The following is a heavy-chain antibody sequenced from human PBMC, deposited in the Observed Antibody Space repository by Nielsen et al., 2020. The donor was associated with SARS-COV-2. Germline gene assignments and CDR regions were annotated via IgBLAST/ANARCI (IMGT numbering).Heavy chain of an antibody. D-gene: IGHD6-13*01. J-gene: IGHJ6*03. CDR2: IYYSGST. CDR1: GGSISSSSYY. V-gene: IGHV4-39*01. Sequence: SETLSLTCTVSGGSISSSSYYWGWIRQPPGKGLEWIGSIYYSGSTYYNPSLKSRVTISVDTSKNQFSLRLNSVTAADTAVYYCARGQGRSIWEWGYYYHYMDVWGRGTTVTVSS. CDR3: ARGQGRSIWEWGYYYHYMDV.